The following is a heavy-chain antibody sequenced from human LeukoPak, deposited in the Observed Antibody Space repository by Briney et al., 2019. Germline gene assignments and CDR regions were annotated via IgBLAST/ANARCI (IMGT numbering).Heavy chain of an antibody. CDR3: ARDNYDSSGYYFG. CDR2: ISGSGGST. Sequence: PGGSLRLSCAASGFTFSSYAMSWVRQAPGKGLEWVSAISGSGGSTYYADSVKGRFTISRDNAKKSLYLQMNSLRAEDTAVYYCARDNYDSSGYYFGWGQGTLVTVSS. V-gene: IGHV3-23*01. CDR1: GFTFSSYA. D-gene: IGHD3-22*01. J-gene: IGHJ4*02.